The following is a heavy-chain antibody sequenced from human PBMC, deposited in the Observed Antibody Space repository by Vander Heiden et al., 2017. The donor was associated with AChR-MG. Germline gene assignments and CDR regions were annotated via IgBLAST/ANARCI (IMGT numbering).Heavy chain of an antibody. D-gene: IGHD1-26*01. Sequence: QVQLVQSGAEVKKPGATVKVSCKASGYTFSRYYMYWVRQAPGQGLEWMGIIHPGGGSTSYAKKFRGRVTMTRDTSTNTVYMELSSLRSEDTAVYYCARSRQELNHDGFDFWGQGTMVTVSS. CDR3: ARSRQELNHDGFDF. CDR2: IHPGGGST. J-gene: IGHJ3*01. V-gene: IGHV1-46*01. CDR1: GYTFSRYY.